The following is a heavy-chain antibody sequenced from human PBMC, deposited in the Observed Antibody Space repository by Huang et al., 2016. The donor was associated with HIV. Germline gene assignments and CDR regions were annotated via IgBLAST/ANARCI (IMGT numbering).Heavy chain of an antibody. V-gene: IGHV3-23*01. CDR1: GFTFNSYA. CDR3: AKVRGSGSFYNDN. D-gene: IGHD3-10*01. J-gene: IGHJ4*02. Sequence: EVQLLESGGGLVQPGGSLRLSCAAFGFTFNSYAMSWFRQGPGRGLWWVSAIMGTGQTPYYAYSLTGRFTISRDNAGKTLYLQWNSLRPDDTAIYYWAKVRGSGSFYNDNWGQGTLVTVSS. CDR2: IMGTGQTP.